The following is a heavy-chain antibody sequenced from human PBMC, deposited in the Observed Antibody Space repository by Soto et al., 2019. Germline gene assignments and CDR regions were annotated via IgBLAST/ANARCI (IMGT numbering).Heavy chain of an antibody. CDR1: GFTVSSNY. CDR3: ARETVVVPAAIPHRRFYYYYGMDV. D-gene: IGHD2-2*02. CDR2: IYSGGST. V-gene: IGHV3-53*01. J-gene: IGHJ6*02. Sequence: GGSLRLSCAASGFTVSSNYMSWVRQAPGKGLECVSVIYSGGSTYYADPVKGRFTISRDNSKNTLYLQMNSLRAEDTAVYYCARETVVVPAAIPHRRFYYYYGMDVWGQGTTVTVSS.